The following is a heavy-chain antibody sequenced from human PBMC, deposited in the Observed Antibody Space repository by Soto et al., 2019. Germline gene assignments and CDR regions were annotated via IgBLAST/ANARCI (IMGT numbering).Heavy chain of an antibody. CDR3: ARLIGDSWLDS. Sequence: ASETLSLTCTVSDGSISTSSYYWGWIRQSPGKGLEWIGTIFYTGRTYYNPSLESRVTLSADTSNNQLSLQLNSVTPDDTAVYYCARLIGDSWLDSWGQGTLVTVSS. CDR1: DGSISTSSYY. J-gene: IGHJ5*01. CDR2: IFYTGRT. V-gene: IGHV4-39*01.